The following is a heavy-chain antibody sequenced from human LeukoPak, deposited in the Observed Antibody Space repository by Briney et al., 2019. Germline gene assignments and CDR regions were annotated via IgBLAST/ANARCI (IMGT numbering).Heavy chain of an antibody. Sequence: GGSLRLSCAASGFTFSSYAMSWVRQAPGKGLEWVSAISGSGGSTYYADSVRGRFTISRDNSKNMLYLQMNSLRVEDTAIYYCAKDRFASGSYDYWAQGTLVTVSS. D-gene: IGHD3-10*01. CDR3: AKDRFASGSYDY. CDR2: ISGSGGST. CDR1: GFTFSSYA. V-gene: IGHV3-23*01. J-gene: IGHJ4*01.